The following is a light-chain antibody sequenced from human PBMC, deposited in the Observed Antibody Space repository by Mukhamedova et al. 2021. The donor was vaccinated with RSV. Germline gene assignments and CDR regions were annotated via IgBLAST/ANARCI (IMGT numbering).Light chain of an antibody. CDR1: QSVSSY. CDR3: QQRSNWPLFT. V-gene: IGKV3-11*01. J-gene: IGKJ3*01. Sequence: ATLSCRASQSVSSYLAWYQQKPGQAPRLLIYDASNRATGIPARFSGSGSGTDFTLTISSLEPEDFAVYYCQQRSNWPLFTFGPGT. CDR2: DAS.